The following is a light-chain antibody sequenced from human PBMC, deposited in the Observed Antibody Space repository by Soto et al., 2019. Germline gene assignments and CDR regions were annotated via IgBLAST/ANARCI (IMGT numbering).Light chain of an antibody. CDR3: LLSHGRARV. Sequence: QTVVTQEPSLTVSPGGTVTVTCGSNTGAVTGGHYPYWFQRKPGQAPRTLIYDTSNKHSWTPARFSGSFLGGKAALTLSGAQPEDEAEYYCLLSHGRARVFGGGTKVTVL. J-gene: IGLJ3*02. CDR2: DTS. V-gene: IGLV7-46*01. CDR1: TGAVTGGHY.